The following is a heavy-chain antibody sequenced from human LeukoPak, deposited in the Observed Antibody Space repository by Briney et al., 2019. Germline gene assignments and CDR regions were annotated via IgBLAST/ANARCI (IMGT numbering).Heavy chain of an antibody. CDR2: ISGSADST. V-gene: IGHV3-23*01. J-gene: IGHJ4*02. CDR3: AKDRARGGTTDFDY. Sequence: PGGSLRLSCAASGFTFSTYAMSWVRQAPGKGLEWVSAISGSADSTYYADSVKGQFAISRDKSKNTLYLQMNSLRAEDTAVYFCAKDRARGGTTDFDYWGQGTLVTVSS. D-gene: IGHD1-7*01. CDR1: GFTFSTYA.